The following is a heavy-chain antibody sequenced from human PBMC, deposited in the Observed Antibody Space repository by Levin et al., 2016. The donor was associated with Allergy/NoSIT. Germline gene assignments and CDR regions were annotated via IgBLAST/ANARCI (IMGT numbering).Heavy chain of an antibody. V-gene: IGHV4-4*02. CDR3: ATSYAVYYYYGMDV. J-gene: IGHJ6*02. CDR2: IYHSGST. Sequence: VRQAPGKGLEWIGEIYHSGSTNYNPSLKSRVTISVDKSKNQFSLKLSSVTAADTAVYYCATSYAVYYYYGMDVWGQGTTVTVSS. D-gene: IGHD6-6*01.